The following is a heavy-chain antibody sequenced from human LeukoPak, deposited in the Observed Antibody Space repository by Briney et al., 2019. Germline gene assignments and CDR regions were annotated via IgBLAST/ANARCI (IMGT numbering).Heavy chain of an antibody. V-gene: IGHV3-66*01. CDR1: EFSVGSNY. Sequence: GGSLRLSCAASEFSVGSNYMTWVRQAPGKGLEWVSLIYSGGSTYYADSVKGRFSISRDNSKNTLYLQMGSLRTEDLAVYSCARTPASWDYRYFDLWGRGTLVTVSS. CDR3: ARTPASWDYRYFDL. CDR2: IYSGGST. D-gene: IGHD2-2*01. J-gene: IGHJ2*01.